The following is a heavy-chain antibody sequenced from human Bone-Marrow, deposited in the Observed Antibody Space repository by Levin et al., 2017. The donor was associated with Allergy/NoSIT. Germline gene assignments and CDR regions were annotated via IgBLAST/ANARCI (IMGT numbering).Heavy chain of an antibody. CDR3: ARVRARFGELSVSDWFDP. Sequence: SETLSLTCTVSGGSISSYYWSWIRQPPGKGLEWLGYIYYSGSTNYNPSLKSRVTISVDTSKNQFSLKLSSVTAADTAVYYCARVRARFGELSVSDWFDPWGQGTLVTVSS. D-gene: IGHD3-10*01. V-gene: IGHV4-59*01. CDR1: GGSISSYY. J-gene: IGHJ5*02. CDR2: IYYSGST.